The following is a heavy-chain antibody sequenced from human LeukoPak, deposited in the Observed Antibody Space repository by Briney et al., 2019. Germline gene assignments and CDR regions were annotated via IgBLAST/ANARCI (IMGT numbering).Heavy chain of an antibody. Sequence: GASVKVSCKASGGTFSSYAISWVRQAPGQGLEWMGRIIPILGIANYAQKFQGRVTITADKSTSTAYMELSSLRSEDTAVYYCARDEPYGDYRGYWGQGTLVTVSS. D-gene: IGHD4-17*01. CDR3: ARDEPYGDYRGY. V-gene: IGHV1-69*04. J-gene: IGHJ4*02. CDR2: IIPILGIA. CDR1: GGTFSSYA.